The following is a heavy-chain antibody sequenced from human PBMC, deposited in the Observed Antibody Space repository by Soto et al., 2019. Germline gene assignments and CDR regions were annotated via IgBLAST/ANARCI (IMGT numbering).Heavy chain of an antibody. CDR2: IDWDDDK. V-gene: IGHV2-70*01. D-gene: IGHD3-3*01. CDR3: AXTLRTYYDFWDQSGSDY. J-gene: IGHJ4*02. Sequence: SGPTLVNPTQTLTLTCTFSGFSLSTSGMCVSWIRQPPGKALEWLALIDWDDDKYYSTSLKTRLTISKDTSKNQVVLTMTNMDPVDTATYYCAXTLRTYYDFWDQSGSDYWGQGTLVTVSS. CDR1: GFSLSTSGMC.